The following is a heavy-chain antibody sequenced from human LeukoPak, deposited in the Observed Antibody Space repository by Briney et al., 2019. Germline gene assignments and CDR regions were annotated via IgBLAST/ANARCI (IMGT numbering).Heavy chain of an antibody. D-gene: IGHD5-12*01. CDR3: ASYEPSGRWFDS. Sequence: SETLSLTCTVSGGSISSSSYYWGWIRQPPGKGLECIGSIYYSGSTYYNPSLKSRVTISVDTSKNQFSLKLSSVTAADTAVYYCASYEPSGRWFDSWGQGTLVTVSS. J-gene: IGHJ5*01. CDR1: GGSISSSSYY. V-gene: IGHV4-39*07. CDR2: IYYSGST.